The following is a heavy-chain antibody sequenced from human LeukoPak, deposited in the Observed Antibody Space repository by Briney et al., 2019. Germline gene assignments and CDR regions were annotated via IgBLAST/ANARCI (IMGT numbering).Heavy chain of an antibody. CDR3: AKMGTTTTQSTHLDY. V-gene: IGHV3-23*01. CDR2: NSGSGVGT. Sequence: QSGSFLRLSYAACGFIINYYAMTWGRQAGGRLLEWGSVNSGSGVGTYYADSVKGRFTISRENSKNILYLQMNSLRADDTAVYYCAKMGTTTTQSTHLDYWGQGTLVTVSS. CDR1: GFIINYYA. D-gene: IGHD4-11*01. J-gene: IGHJ4*02.